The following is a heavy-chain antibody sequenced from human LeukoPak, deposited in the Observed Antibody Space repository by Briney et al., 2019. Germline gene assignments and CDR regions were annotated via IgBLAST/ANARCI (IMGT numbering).Heavy chain of an antibody. J-gene: IGHJ4*02. D-gene: IGHD2-2*01. V-gene: IGHV3-48*03. Sequence: GGSLILSCAASGFTFSTYEMNWVRQAPGKGLEWVSYISSRDSTIYYADSVKGRFTISRDNAKNSLYLQMNSLRAEDTAVYYCARRYCSSSSCTLDYWGQGTLVTVSS. CDR1: GFTFSTYE. CDR2: ISSRDSTI. CDR3: ARRYCSSSSCTLDY.